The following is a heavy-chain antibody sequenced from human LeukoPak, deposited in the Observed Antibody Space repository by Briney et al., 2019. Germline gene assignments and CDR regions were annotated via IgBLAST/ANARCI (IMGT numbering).Heavy chain of an antibody. D-gene: IGHD2-15*01. CDR3: ARAKVVVAATPLDY. V-gene: IGHV3-30-3*01. CDR2: ISYDGSNK. CDR1: GFTFSSYA. Sequence: GGSLRLSCAASGFTFSSYAMHWVRQAPGKGLEWVAVISYDGSNKYYADSVKGRFTISRDNSKNTLYLQMNSLRAEDTAVYYCARAKVVVAATPLDYWGQGTLVTVSS. J-gene: IGHJ4*02.